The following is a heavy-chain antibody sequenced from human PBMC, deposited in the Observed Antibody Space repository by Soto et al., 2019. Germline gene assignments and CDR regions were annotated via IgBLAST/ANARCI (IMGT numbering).Heavy chain of an antibody. J-gene: IGHJ4*02. D-gene: IGHD2-8*01. CDR1: GFTLDNG. Sequence: GGSLRLSCAASGFTLDNGMTWVRQAPGKGLEWISTIDYSGANTHYADSVKGRFTISRDKSRNTVALQMSNLRAEDTALYYCVSWVSAHFDNWGQGTLVTVSS. V-gene: IGHV3-23*01. CDR2: IDYSGANT. CDR3: VSWVSAHFDN.